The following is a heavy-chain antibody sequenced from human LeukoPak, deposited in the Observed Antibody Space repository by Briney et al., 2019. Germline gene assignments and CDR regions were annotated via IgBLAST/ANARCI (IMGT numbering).Heavy chain of an antibody. V-gene: IGHV1-18*01. CDR1: GYTFTSYG. CDR2: ISAYNGNT. CDR3: ARVGYYYDSSGYYPFDY. D-gene: IGHD3-22*01. Sequence: ASVKVSCKASGYTFTSYGISWVRQAPGQGLEWMGWISAYNGNTNYAQKLQGRVTMTTDTSTSTAYMELRSLRSDDTAVYYCARVGYYYDSSGYYPFDYWGQGTLVTVSS. J-gene: IGHJ4*02.